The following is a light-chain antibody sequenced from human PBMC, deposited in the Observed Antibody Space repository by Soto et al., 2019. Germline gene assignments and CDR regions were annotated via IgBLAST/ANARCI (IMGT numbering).Light chain of an antibody. J-gene: IGKJ1*01. Sequence: EIVLTQSPGSLSLSLGERATLSCRASQSVDSAFFAWYQQKPGQPPRLLMYGASRRPTGIPDRFSGSGSGTHFTLTISRLEPEDFAVYYCQQYASSLTFGQGTKVEI. V-gene: IGKV3-20*01. CDR1: QSVDSAF. CDR2: GAS. CDR3: QQYASSLT.